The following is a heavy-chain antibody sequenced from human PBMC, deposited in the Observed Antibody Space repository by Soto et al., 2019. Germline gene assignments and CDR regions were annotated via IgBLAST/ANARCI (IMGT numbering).Heavy chain of an antibody. D-gene: IGHD5-12*01. CDR2: TIPLLNVA. CDR3: ARASPIGSTFSGYDAIDS. J-gene: IGHJ4*02. CDR1: GGTFSTST. Sequence: QVQLVQSGAEVKKPGSSVKVSCKASGGTFSTSTFTWVRQAPGQGLEWMGRTIPLLNVADYAQDFQGRLTITPDKPTSPTYMELTSLTSKDTAVYYCARASPIGSTFSGYDAIDSWGQGTLVTVSS. V-gene: IGHV1-69*02.